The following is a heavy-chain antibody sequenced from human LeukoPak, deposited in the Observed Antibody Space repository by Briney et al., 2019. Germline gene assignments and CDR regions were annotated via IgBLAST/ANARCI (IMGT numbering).Heavy chain of an antibody. CDR1: GGSISSGTYY. Sequence: SETLSLTCTVSGGSISSGTYYWSWIRQPAGKGLEWMGRIYTSGSTNYNPSLKSRITISVDTSKNQFSLNLSSVTAADTAVYFCARAPHFFDTSGSRYYFDYWGQGTLVTVSS. D-gene: IGHD3-22*01. J-gene: IGHJ4*02. CDR2: IYTSGST. V-gene: IGHV4-61*02. CDR3: ARAPHFFDTSGSRYYFDY.